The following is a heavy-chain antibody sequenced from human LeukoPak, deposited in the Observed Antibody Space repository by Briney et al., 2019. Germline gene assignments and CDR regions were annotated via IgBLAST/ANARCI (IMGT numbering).Heavy chain of an antibody. CDR2: INPNSGGT. CDR1: VYTFTGYY. Sequence: ASVTVSCKASVYTFTGYYMHWVRPAPGQGLEWMGWINPNSGGTNYAQKFQGRVTMTRDTSISTAYMELSRLRSDDTAVYYCARVRWLQHFDYWGQGTLVTVSS. CDR3: ARVRWLQHFDY. V-gene: IGHV1-2*02. J-gene: IGHJ4*02. D-gene: IGHD5-24*01.